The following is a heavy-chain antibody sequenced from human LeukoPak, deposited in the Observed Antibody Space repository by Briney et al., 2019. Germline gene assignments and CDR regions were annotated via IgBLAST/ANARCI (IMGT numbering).Heavy chain of an antibody. Sequence: GGSLRLSCAASGFTFDDYGMSWVRQAPGKGLEWVSGINWNGGSTGYADSVKGRFTISRDNSKNTLYLQMNSLRAEDTAVYYCAKDSIAVAGRQLYYYYYMDVWGKGTTVTISS. V-gene: IGHV3-20*04. CDR3: AKDSIAVAGRQLYYYYYMDV. D-gene: IGHD6-19*01. CDR1: GFTFDDYG. CDR2: INWNGGST. J-gene: IGHJ6*03.